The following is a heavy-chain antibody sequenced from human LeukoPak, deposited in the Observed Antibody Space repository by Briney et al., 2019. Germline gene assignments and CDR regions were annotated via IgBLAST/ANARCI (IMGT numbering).Heavy chain of an antibody. CDR1: GGSISSYY. CDR3: ARQMDTAMVTGHYYYYMDV. Sequence: PETLSLTCTVSGGSISSYYWSWIRQPPGKGLEWIGYIYYSGSTNYNPSLKSRVTISVDTSKNQFSLKLSSATAADTAVYYCARQMDTAMVTGHYYYYMDVWGKGTTVTVSS. J-gene: IGHJ6*03. CDR2: IYYSGST. V-gene: IGHV4-59*08. D-gene: IGHD5-18*01.